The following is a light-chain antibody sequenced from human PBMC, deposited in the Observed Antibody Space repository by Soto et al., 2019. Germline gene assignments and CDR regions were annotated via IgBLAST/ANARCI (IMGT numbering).Light chain of an antibody. CDR1: QSINSN. V-gene: IGKV3-15*01. CDR2: RAS. J-gene: IGKJ4*01. Sequence: IVMTQSPATLSVSPGERATLSCRASQSINSNLAWYQQKPGQAPRLLMFRASSRATGFPARFSGSGSGTEFNITISSLQSEDSAIYYCQQYNNWPRATFGGGTKVEIK. CDR3: QQYNNWPRAT.